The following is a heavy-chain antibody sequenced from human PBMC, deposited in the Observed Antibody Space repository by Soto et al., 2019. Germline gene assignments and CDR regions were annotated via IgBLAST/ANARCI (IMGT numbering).Heavy chain of an antibody. D-gene: IGHD2-21*02. CDR2: IYHTGST. Sequence: PSETLSLTCVVSGDSISSTHWWTWVRQTPGKGLEWIGEIYHTGSTKYIPSLKNRVTRSVDKSNNEFSLNLKSVTAADTAVYYCATLPPRIVVMTLPFPSWGQGTLDTVSS. J-gene: IGHJ4*02. CDR3: ATLPPRIVVMTLPFPS. CDR1: GDSISSTHW. V-gene: IGHV4-4*02.